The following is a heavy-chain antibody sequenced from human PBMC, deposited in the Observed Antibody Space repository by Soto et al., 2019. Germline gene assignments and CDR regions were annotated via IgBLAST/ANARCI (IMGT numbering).Heavy chain of an antibody. CDR2: ISYDGSNK. V-gene: IGHV3-30-3*01. D-gene: IGHD3-3*01. CDR1: GFTFSSYA. Sequence: QVQLVESGGGLVQPGRSLRLSCAASGFTFSSYAMHWVRQAPGKGLEWVAVISYDGSNKYYADSVKGRFTISGDNSKNTLYLQMNCLRAEDTAVYYCARDKRDLRFLEWSYYFDYWGQGTLVTVSS. CDR3: ARDKRDLRFLEWSYYFDY. J-gene: IGHJ4*02.